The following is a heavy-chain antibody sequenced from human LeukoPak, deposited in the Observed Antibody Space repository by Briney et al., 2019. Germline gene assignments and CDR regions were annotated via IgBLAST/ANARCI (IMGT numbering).Heavy chain of an antibody. CDR1: GFTVSSNY. CDR3: IMSSHLYCSNTNCPLDY. Sequence: GGSLRLSCAASGFTVSSNYMSWVRQAPGKGLEWVSVIYSGGSTYYADSVKGRFTISRDNSKNTLYLQMNSLKIEDTAIYYCIMSSHLYCSNTNCPLDYWGQGTLVTVSP. V-gene: IGHV3-66*01. D-gene: IGHD2-2*01. CDR2: IYSGGST. J-gene: IGHJ4*02.